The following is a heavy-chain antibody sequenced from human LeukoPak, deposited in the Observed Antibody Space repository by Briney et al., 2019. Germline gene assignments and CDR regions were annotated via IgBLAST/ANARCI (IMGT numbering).Heavy chain of an antibody. J-gene: IGHJ5*02. CDR3: ARSLGSLKEYWWFDP. CDR1: GYTFTGYY. Sequence: ASVKVSCKASGYTFTGYYIHWLRQAPGQGLEWMGWINPNSGATNYVQSFKGRVTMTRDTTSSTVYMELSTLRSDDTAVYFCARSLGSLKEYWWFDPWGQGTLVSVSS. V-gene: IGHV1-2*02. CDR2: INPNSGAT. D-gene: IGHD2/OR15-2a*01.